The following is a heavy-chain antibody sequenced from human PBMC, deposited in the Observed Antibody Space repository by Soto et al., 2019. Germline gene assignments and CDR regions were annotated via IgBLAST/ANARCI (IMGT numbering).Heavy chain of an antibody. CDR2: IIPILGIA. CDR3: ARDFKGSCSSTSCYDRGYYYYYYMDV. J-gene: IGHJ6*03. V-gene: IGHV1-69*04. D-gene: IGHD2-2*01. Sequence: ASVKVSCKASGGTFSSYTISWVRQAPGQGLEWMGRIIPILGIANYAQKFQGRVTITADKSTSTAYMELSSLRSEDTAVYYCARDFKGSCSSTSCYDRGYYYYYYMDVWGKGTTVTVSS. CDR1: GGTFSSYT.